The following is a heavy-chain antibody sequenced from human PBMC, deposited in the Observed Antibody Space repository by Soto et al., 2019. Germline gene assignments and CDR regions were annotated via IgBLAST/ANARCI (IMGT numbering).Heavy chain of an antibody. CDR1: GFTFSSYT. CDR2: ISSRSSYI. V-gene: IGHV3-21*01. J-gene: IGHJ4*02. CDR3: ASDQGQQLLEGFDY. Sequence: GGSLRLSCAASGFTFSSYTINWVRQAPGKGLVWVSSISSRSSYIYYADSVRGRFTISRDNAKNSLFLQMNNLRAKDTAVYYCASDQGQQLLEGFDYWGQGTLVTVSS. D-gene: IGHD6-13*01.